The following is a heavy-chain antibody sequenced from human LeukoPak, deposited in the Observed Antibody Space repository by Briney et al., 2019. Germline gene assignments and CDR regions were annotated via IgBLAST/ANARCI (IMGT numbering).Heavy chain of an antibody. CDR1: GGSISSYY. V-gene: IGHV4-59*08. Sequence: PSGTLPLTCTVSGGSISSYYWSWIRQPPGKGLEWIGDIYYSGSTNYNPSLKSRVTISVDTSKNQFSLRLSSVTAADTAVYYSARLASGSYGPLTPFDYWGQGTLVTLSS. D-gene: IGHD1-26*01. J-gene: IGHJ4*02. CDR2: IYYSGST. CDR3: ARLASGSYGPLTPFDY.